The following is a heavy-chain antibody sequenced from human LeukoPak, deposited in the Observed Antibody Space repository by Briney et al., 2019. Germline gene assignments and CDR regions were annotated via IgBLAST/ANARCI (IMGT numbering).Heavy chain of an antibody. Sequence: SETLSLTCAVSGGSFSGYYWSWLRQPPGKGLEWIGATNHSGSTNYNPALTRRPTISVDTSKNQFSLKLSSVTAADTAVYYCARGHNRSSRNYDFWSGYFGGPPGDYYYYMDVWGKGTTVTISS. D-gene: IGHD3-3*01. CDR2: TNHSGST. CDR3: ARGHNRSSRNYDFWSGYFGGPPGDYYYYMDV. CDR1: GGSFSGYY. J-gene: IGHJ6*03. V-gene: IGHV4-34*01.